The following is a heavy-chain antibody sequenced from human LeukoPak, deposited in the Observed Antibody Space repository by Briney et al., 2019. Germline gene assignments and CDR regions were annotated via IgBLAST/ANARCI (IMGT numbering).Heavy chain of an antibody. D-gene: IGHD2-15*01. Sequence: PGGSLRLSCAASGFTFSSYAMSWVRQAPGKGLEWVSPISGIGGRTYYADSVKGRFSISRDNSKNTVYLQMNSLRAEDTAVYYCAKGPRDGSITIWFDSWGQGTLVTVSS. V-gene: IGHV3-23*01. CDR1: GFTFSSYA. CDR2: ISGIGGRT. J-gene: IGHJ5*01. CDR3: AKGPRDGSITIWFDS.